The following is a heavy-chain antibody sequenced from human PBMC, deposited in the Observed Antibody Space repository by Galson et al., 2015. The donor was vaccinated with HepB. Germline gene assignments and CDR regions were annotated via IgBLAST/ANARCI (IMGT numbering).Heavy chain of an antibody. CDR2: IGTAGDT. V-gene: IGHV3-13*04. D-gene: IGHD3-10*01. CDR3: ARASAGVSYGSGSFRWYFDL. CDR1: GFTFSSYD. J-gene: IGHJ2*01. Sequence: SLRLSCAASGFTFSSYDMHWVRQATGKGLEWVSAIGTAGDTYYPGSVKGRFTISRENAENSLYLQMNSLRAGDTAVYYCARASAGVSYGSGSFRWYFDLWGRGTLVTVSS.